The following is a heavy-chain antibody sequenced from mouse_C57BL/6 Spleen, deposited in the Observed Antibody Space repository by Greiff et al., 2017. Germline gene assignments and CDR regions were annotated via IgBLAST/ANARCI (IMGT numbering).Heavy chain of an antibody. CDR2: IYPRSGNT. D-gene: IGHD1-1*01. J-gene: IGHJ3*01. CDR1: GYTFTSYG. Sequence: QVQLQQSGAELARPGASVKLSCKASGYTFTSYGISWVKQRTGQGLEWFGEIYPRSGNTYYNEKFKGKATLTADNSSSTAYMELRSLTSEDSAVYFCAFGITKVVEGAWFAYWGQGTLVTVSA. CDR3: AFGITKVVEGAWFAY. V-gene: IGHV1-81*01.